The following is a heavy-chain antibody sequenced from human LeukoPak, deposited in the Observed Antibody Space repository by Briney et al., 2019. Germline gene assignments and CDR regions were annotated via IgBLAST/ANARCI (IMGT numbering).Heavy chain of an antibody. CDR2: ISAYNGNT. D-gene: IGHD6-19*01. CDR1: GYTFTSYG. CDR3: ARGRIAVADKMDY. V-gene: IGHV1-18*01. J-gene: IGHJ4*02. Sequence: ASVKVSCKASGYTFTSYGISWVRQAPGQGLEWMGWISAYNGNTTYAQKFQGRFTMTRDMSTSTVYMELSSLRSEDTAVYYCARGRIAVADKMDYWGQGTLVTVSS.